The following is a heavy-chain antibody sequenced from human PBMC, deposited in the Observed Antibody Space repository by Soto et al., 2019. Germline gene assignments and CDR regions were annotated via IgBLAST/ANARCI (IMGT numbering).Heavy chain of an antibody. CDR3: ARTFEWEPSAFDY. D-gene: IGHD1-26*01. Sequence: QLQLQESGPGLVKPSETLSLTCTVSGGSISSSSYYWGWIRQPPGKGLEWIGSSYYSGSTYYNPSLKSRVTIYVDTSKNQFSLKLSSVTAADTAVYYCARTFEWEPSAFDYWGQGTLVTVSS. J-gene: IGHJ4*02. CDR2: SYYSGST. CDR1: GGSISSSSYY. V-gene: IGHV4-39*01.